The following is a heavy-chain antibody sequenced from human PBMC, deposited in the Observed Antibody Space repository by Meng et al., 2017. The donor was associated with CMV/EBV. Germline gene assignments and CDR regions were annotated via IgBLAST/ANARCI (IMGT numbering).Heavy chain of an antibody. Sequence: SETLSLTCSVSGGSISHYYWSWIRQPPGKGLQWIGYVYNTGRTNYNPSLKSRVTISVDTSKNQFSLKLSSVTAADTAVYSCARGSPNNGWYQIDYWGQGTLVTVSS. CDR1: GGSISHYY. V-gene: IGHV4-59*01. D-gene: IGHD6-19*01. CDR3: ARGSPNNGWYQIDY. CDR2: VYNTGRT. J-gene: IGHJ4*02.